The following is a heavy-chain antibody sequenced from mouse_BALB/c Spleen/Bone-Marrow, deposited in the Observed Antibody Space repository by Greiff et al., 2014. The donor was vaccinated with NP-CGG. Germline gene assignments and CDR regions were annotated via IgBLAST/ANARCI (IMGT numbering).Heavy chain of an antibody. CDR1: GFSLTSYG. V-gene: IGHV2-6-1*01. J-gene: IGHJ4*01. CDR3: ARYDYAMDY. Sequence: VQLVESGPGLVAPSQSLSITCTISGFSLTSYGVHWVRQPPGKGLEWLGVIWSDGSTTNNTDLKSRLSISKDNSKCQVFLKMNSLQTDVSAIDYGARYDYAMDYWGQGTSVTVSS. D-gene: IGHD2-14*01. CDR2: IWSDGST.